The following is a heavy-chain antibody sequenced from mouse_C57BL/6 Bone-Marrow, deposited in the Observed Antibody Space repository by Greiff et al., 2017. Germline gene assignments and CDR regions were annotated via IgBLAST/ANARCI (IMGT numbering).Heavy chain of an antibody. D-gene: IGHD2-4*01. J-gene: IGHJ3*01. Sequence: VQLQQSGAELAKPGASVKLSCKASGYTFTSYWMHWVKQRPGQGLEWIGYINPSSGYTKYNQKFKDKATLTADKSSSTDNMQLSSLTYEDSAGYYCARGLRRFAYWGQGTLVTVSA. CDR1: GYTFTSYW. CDR3: ARGLRRFAY. V-gene: IGHV1-7*01. CDR2: INPSSGYT.